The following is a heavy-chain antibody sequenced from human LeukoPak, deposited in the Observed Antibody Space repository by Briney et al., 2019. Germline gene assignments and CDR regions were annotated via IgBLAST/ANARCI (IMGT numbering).Heavy chain of an antibody. V-gene: IGHV4-59*01. J-gene: IGHJ6*02. Sequence: PSETLSLTCTVSGGSISSYYWSWIRQPPGKGLEWIGYIYYSGSTNYNPSLKSRVTISVDTSKNQFSLKLSSVTAADTAVYYCARVGDQLLFYGMDVWGQGTTVTVSS. CDR3: ARVGDQLLFYGMDV. CDR2: IYYSGST. CDR1: GGSISSYY. D-gene: IGHD2-2*01.